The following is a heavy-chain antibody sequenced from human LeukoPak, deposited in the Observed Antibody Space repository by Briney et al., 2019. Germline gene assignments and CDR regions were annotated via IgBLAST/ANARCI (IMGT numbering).Heavy chain of an antibody. CDR1: GGSFSGYY. D-gene: IGHD3-3*01. CDR2: INHSGST. CDR3: ARVPQGDFWSGYWAPWGMDV. V-gene: IGHV4-34*01. Sequence: SETLSLTCAVYGGSFSGYYWSWIRQPPGKGLEWIGEINHSGSTNYNPSLKSRVTISVDTSKNQFSLKLSSVTAADTAVYYCARVPQGDFWSGYWAPWGMDVWGQGTTVTVSS. J-gene: IGHJ6*02.